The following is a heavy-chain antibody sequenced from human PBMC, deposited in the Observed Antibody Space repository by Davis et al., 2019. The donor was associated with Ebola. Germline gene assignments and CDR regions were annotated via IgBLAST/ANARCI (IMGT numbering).Heavy chain of an antibody. J-gene: IGHJ6*02. D-gene: IGHD3-9*01. CDR2: IWYDGSNK. CDR1: GFTFSSYG. Sequence: GESLKISCAASGFTFSSYGMHWVRQAPGKGLEWVAVIWYDGSNKYYADSVKGRFTISRDNSKNTLYLQMNSLRAEDTAVYYCAKGWAPVTYRYYDILTGGQPNYYYYGMDVWGQGTTVTVSS. V-gene: IGHV3-33*06. CDR3: AKGWAPVTYRYYDILTGGQPNYYYYGMDV.